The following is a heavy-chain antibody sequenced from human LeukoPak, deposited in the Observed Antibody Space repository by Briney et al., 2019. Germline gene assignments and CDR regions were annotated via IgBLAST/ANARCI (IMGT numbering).Heavy chain of an antibody. CDR3: ARTPDCGGDCYAFRKDAFDI. J-gene: IGHJ3*02. CDR2: IYYSGST. V-gene: IGHV4-31*03. CDR1: GGSISSGGYY. Sequence: SQTLSLTCTVSGGSISSGGYYWSWIRQHPGKGLEWIVYIYYSGSTYYNPSLKSRVSISLDTSKKQFSLKLSSVTAADTAVYYCARTPDCGGDCYAFRKDAFDIWGQGTMVTVSS. D-gene: IGHD2-21*02.